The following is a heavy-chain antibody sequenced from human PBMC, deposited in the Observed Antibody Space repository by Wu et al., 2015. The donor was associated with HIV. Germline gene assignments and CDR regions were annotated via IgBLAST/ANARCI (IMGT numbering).Heavy chain of an antibody. CDR1: GGTFSSNV. Sequence: QVQLVQSGAEVKKPGSSVHVSCKASGGTFSSNVISWVRQAPGRGLEWMGGIIPSFATAHYAQNFQGRVTITTDESTNTAYMELSSLRSEDAAVYYCATDAGIAAAGKGYYMDVWGKGTTVIVSS. J-gene: IGHJ6*03. V-gene: IGHV1-69*05. D-gene: IGHD6-13*01. CDR3: ATDAGIAAAGKGYYMDV. CDR2: IIPSFATA.